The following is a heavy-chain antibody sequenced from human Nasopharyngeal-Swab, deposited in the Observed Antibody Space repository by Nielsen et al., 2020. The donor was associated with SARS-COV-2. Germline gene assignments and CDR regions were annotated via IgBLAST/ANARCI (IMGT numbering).Heavy chain of an antibody. CDR3: HILPAAKGDTNYYYYGMDV. CDR2: ISAYNGNT. Sequence: GRQAPGQGREWRGWISAYNGNTNYAQKLQGRVTMTTDTSTSTAYMELRSLSSDDPAVYYCHILPAAKGDTNYYYYGMDVWGQGTTVTVSS. D-gene: IGHD2-2*01. V-gene: IGHV1-18*01. J-gene: IGHJ6*02.